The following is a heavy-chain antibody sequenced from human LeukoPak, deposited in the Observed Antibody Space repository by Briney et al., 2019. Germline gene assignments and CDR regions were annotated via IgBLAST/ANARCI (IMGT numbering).Heavy chain of an antibody. CDR1: GFTFSSYS. Sequence: GGSLRLSCAASGFTFSSYSMNWVRQAPGKGLEWVSYISSSGTTIYYAESVKGRFTISRDNAKNSLYLQMNSLKTEDTAVYYCTTDQDDILTGIDYWGQGTLVTVSS. J-gene: IGHJ4*02. CDR2: ISSSGTTI. V-gene: IGHV3-48*04. D-gene: IGHD3-9*01. CDR3: TTDQDDILTGIDY.